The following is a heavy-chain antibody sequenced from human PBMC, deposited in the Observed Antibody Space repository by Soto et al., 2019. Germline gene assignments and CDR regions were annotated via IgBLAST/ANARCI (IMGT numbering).Heavy chain of an antibody. CDR2: IYYSGST. CDR1: GGSIAGGSLSNYY. D-gene: IGHD7-27*01. J-gene: IGHJ5*02. CDR3: ARVPGP. V-gene: IGHV4-61*01. Sequence: TSETLSLTCTVSGGSIAGGSLSNYYWSWIRQPPGKGLEWIGYIYYSGSTNYNPSLNSRVTISVDTSKNQFSLKLRSVTAADTAVYYCARVPGPWGQGTLVTVSS.